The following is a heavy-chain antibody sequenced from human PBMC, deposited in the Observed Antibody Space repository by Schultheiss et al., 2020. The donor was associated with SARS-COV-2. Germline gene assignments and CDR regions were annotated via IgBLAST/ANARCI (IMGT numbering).Heavy chain of an antibody. CDR3: ARDADSSGWSVTCFDY. D-gene: IGHD6-19*01. J-gene: IGHJ4*02. V-gene: IGHV3-11*04. CDR1: GGSISSSS. CDR2: ISSSSSTI. Sequence: LSLTCTVSGGSISSSSYYWGWIRQPPGKGLEWVSYISSSSSTIYYADSVKGRFTISRDNAKNSLYLQMNSLRAEDTAVYYCARDADSSGWSVTCFDYWGQGTLVTVSS.